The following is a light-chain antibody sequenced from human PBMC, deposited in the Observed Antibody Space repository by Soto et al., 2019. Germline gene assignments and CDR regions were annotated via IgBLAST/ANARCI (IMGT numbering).Light chain of an antibody. CDR2: AAS. J-gene: IGKJ1*01. V-gene: IGKV1-39*01. Sequence: IQMTQSPSSLSSSVGDRLAITCRASQSISSYLNWYQQKPGKAPKLLIYAASSLQSGVPSRLSGSGSGTDFTLTISSMQPEDFATYYCQQSYSTPTFGQGTKVDI. CDR3: QQSYSTPT. CDR1: QSISSY.